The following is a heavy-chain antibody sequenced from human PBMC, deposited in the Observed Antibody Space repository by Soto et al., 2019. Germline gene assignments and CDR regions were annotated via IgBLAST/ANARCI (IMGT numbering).Heavy chain of an antibody. CDR3: ARGLVYYDFWSGYQATPIHAFDI. Sequence: SETLSLTCAVYGGSFSGYYWSWIRQPPGKGLEWIGEINHSGSTNYNPSLKSRVTISVDTSKNQFSLKLSSVTAADTAVYYCARGLVYYDFWSGYQATPIHAFDIWGQGTMVTVSS. J-gene: IGHJ3*02. CDR2: INHSGST. CDR1: GGSFSGYY. V-gene: IGHV4-34*01. D-gene: IGHD3-3*01.